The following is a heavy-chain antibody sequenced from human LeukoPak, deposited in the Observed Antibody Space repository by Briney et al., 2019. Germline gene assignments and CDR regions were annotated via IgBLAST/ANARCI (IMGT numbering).Heavy chain of an antibody. V-gene: IGHV4-34*01. Sequence: SETLSLTCAVYGGSFSDYYWSWIRQPPGKGLEWIGEINHSGSTNYNPSLKSRVTISVDTSKNQFSLKLSSVTAADTAVYYCARLKDVTVFGVLIPLSYFDYWGQGTLVTVSS. CDR2: INHSGST. D-gene: IGHD3-3*01. CDR3: ARLKDVTVFGVLIPLSYFDY. J-gene: IGHJ4*02. CDR1: GGSFSDYY.